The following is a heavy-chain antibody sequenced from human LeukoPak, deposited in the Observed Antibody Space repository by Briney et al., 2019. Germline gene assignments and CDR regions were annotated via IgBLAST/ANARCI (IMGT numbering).Heavy chain of an antibody. CDR1: GFTVSSNY. CDR2: LYSDAST. J-gene: IGHJ4*02. D-gene: IGHD1-26*01. Sequence: GGSLRLSCAATGFTVSSNYMSWVRQAPGKGLEWVSVLYSDASTYYADSVKGRFIISRLSSENTLYLQMNSLRVEDTAVYYCARMNSGTYFDYWGRGTLVSVSS. CDR3: ARMNSGTYFDY. V-gene: IGHV3-53*04.